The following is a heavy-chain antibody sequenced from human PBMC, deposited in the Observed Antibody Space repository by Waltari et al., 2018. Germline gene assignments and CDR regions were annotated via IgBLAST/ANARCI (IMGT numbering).Heavy chain of an antibody. CDR3: ASPQAVTLGTYFDY. V-gene: IGHV3-21*02. J-gene: IGHJ4*02. CDR1: GFTFSSVS. Sequence: EVQLVASGGGLVKPGGSLTLSCEASGFTFSSVSMTWVRQAPGKGLAWLSTIARGSDYIYYAVSVRGRFTITRDNSKNTLYLQMNSLRAEDTAVYYCASPQAVTLGTYFDYWGQGTLVTVSS. CDR2: IARGSDYI. D-gene: IGHD6-19*01.